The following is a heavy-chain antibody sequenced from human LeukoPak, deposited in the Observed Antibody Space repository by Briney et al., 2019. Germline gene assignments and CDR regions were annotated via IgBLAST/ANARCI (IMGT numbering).Heavy chain of an antibody. V-gene: IGHV3-30*18. D-gene: IGHD3-22*01. Sequence: GGSLGLSCAASGFTFSSYGMHWVRQAPGKGLEWVAVISYDGSNKYYADSVKGRFTISRDNSKNTLYLQMNSLRAEDTAVYYCAKYDSSGYVDPWGQGTLVTVSS. CDR1: GFTFSSYG. CDR2: ISYDGSNK. CDR3: AKYDSSGYVDP. J-gene: IGHJ5*02.